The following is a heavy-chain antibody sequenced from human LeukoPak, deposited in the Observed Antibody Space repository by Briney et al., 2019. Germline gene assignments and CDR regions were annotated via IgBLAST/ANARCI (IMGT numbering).Heavy chain of an antibody. CDR1: GGSISSYY. V-gene: IGHV4-59*12. CDR2: IYYSGST. Sequence: PSETLSLTCTVSGGSISSYYWSWIRQPPGKGLEWIGYIYYSGSTNYNPSLKSRVTISVDTSKNRFSLKLNSVTAADTAVYYCARVVYGDSSKDFDYWGQGTLVTVSS. D-gene: IGHD4-17*01. J-gene: IGHJ4*02. CDR3: ARVVYGDSSKDFDY.